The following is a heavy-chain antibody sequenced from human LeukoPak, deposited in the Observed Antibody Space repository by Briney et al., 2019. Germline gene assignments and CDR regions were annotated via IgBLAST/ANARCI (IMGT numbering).Heavy chain of an antibody. Sequence: GGSLRLSCAVSGFTFSSYWMHWVRQVPGKGLVWVAGINPGGSSITYADSVKGRFTISRDNANTTLYLQMDRLRAEDTSVYYGARSNQADDYWGQGALVTVSS. CDR3: ARSNQADDY. D-gene: IGHD1-14*01. CDR2: INPGGSSI. CDR1: GFTFSSYW. J-gene: IGHJ4*02. V-gene: IGHV3-74*01.